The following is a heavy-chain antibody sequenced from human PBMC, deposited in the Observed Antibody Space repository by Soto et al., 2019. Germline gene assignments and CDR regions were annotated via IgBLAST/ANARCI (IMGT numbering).Heavy chain of an antibody. CDR1: GGSISSSSYY. D-gene: IGHD6-13*01. CDR2: IYYSGST. J-gene: IGHJ6*02. Sequence: PSETLSLTCTVSGGSISSSSYYWGWIRQPPGEGLEWIGSIYYSGSTYYNPSLKSRVTISVDTSKNQFSLKLSSVTAADTAVYYCARQSSSWYSYYYGMDVWGQGTTVTVYS. CDR3: ARQSSSWYSYYYGMDV. V-gene: IGHV4-39*01.